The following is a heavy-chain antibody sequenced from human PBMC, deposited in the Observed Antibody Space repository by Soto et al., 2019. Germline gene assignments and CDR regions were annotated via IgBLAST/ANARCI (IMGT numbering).Heavy chain of an antibody. D-gene: IGHD3-22*01. CDR1: GFTFSSYS. CDR2: ISSSSSYI. V-gene: IGHV3-21*01. Sequence: KPVGSLRLSCAASGFTFSSYSMNWVRQAPGKGLEWVSSISSSSSYIYYADSVKGRFTISRDNAKNSLYLQMNSLRAEDTAVYYCARDVKEVTMIVDPFWYFDYWGQGTLVTVSS. J-gene: IGHJ4*02. CDR3: ARDVKEVTMIVDPFWYFDY.